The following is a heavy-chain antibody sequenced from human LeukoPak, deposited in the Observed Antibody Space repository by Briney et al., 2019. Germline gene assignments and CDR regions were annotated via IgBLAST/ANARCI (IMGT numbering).Heavy chain of an antibody. CDR1: GVSISSYY. CDR2: IYYSGST. V-gene: IGHV4-59*08. CDR3: ARLSSGWFLY. D-gene: IGHD6-19*01. J-gene: IGHJ4*02. Sequence: PSETLSLTCTVSGVSISSYYWSWIRQPPGKGLEWIGYIYYSGSTNYNPSLKSRVTISVDTSKNQFSLKLSSVTAADTAVYYCARLSSGWFLYWGQGTLVTVSS.